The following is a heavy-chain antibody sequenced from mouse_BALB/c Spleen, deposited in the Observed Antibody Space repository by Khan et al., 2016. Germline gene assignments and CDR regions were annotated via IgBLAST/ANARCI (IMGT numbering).Heavy chain of an antibody. CDR2: NSSGGNT. J-gene: IGHJ2*01. CDR1: GFTFSSYA. D-gene: IGHD1-1*01. V-gene: IGHV5-6-5*01. Sequence: EVELVESGGGLVKPGGSLKLSCAASGFTFSSYAMSWVRQTPEKRLEWFASNSSGGNTFYPDSLKGRFTISRHNARIILYLPMSSPRSADTAMYYCTRGVTTVVDYFDDLSQVTTLTVSS. CDR3: TRGVTTVVDYFDD.